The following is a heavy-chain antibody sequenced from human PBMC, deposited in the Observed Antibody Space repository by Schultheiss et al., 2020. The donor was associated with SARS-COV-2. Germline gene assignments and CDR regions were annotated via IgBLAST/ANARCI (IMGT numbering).Heavy chain of an antibody. J-gene: IGHJ3*02. D-gene: IGHD4-17*01. CDR3: ASRESRIGDDDAFDI. CDR2: IYYSGST. V-gene: IGHV4-31*03. CDR1: GGSISSGGYY. Sequence: SETLSLTCTVSGGSISSGGYYWSWIRQHPGKGLEWIGYIYYSGSTYYNPSLKSRVTISVDTSKNQFSLKLSSVTAADTAVYYCASRESRIGDDDAFDIWGQGKMVTVSS.